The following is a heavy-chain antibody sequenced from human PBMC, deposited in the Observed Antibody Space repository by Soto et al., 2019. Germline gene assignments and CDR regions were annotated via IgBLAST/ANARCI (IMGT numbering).Heavy chain of an antibody. CDR2: IYDNRAT. Sequence: PSETLSLTCGVSGYSSRSHFYSSIRKAPGKGLEWIGQIYDNRATDYNPSLKTRVTISRDTPMEDFSLRLTSVTAADTAVYYCAVGLAVPHDYGLVLWGHGTAVTVSS. V-gene: IGHV4-59*11. CDR3: AVGLAVPHDYGLVL. J-gene: IGHJ6*02. D-gene: IGHD4-17*01. CDR1: GYSSRSHF.